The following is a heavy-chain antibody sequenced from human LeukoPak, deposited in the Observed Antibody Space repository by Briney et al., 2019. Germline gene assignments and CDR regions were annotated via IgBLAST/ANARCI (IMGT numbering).Heavy chain of an antibody. CDR1: GFTFSSYA. CDR2: ISGSGGST. D-gene: IGHD3-22*01. J-gene: IGHJ4*02. CDR3: AKDLYYYDSSGNFDY. Sequence: GGSLRLSCAASGFTFSSYAMSWVRQAPGKGLEWVSAISGSGGSTYYADSVKGRFIISRDNSKNTLYLQMNSLRAEDTAVYYCAKDLYYYDSSGNFDYWGQGTLVTVSS. V-gene: IGHV3-23*01.